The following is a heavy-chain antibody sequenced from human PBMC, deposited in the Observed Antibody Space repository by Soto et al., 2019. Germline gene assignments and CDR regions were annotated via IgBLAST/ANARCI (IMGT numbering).Heavy chain of an antibody. CDR2: IYRSGST. Sequence: SESRALTFAVSGGSISAGGYYWSWIRQPARKGLGWIGNIYRSGSTYYDTSLKSRVTISVDTSKSQFWLKLSSVTAADTAVYYCARDGELQLPYDYWGLGTLVTVSS. J-gene: IGHJ4*02. D-gene: IGHD3-10*01. V-gene: IGHV4-39*07. CDR1: GGSISAGGYY. CDR3: ARDGELQLPYDY.